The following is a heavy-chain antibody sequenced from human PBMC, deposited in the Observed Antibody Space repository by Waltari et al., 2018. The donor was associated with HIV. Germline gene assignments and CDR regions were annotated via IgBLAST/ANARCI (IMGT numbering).Heavy chain of an antibody. D-gene: IGHD2-2*01. V-gene: IGHV3-21*01. CDR2: ISSSSSYI. CDR1: GFTFSSYS. Sequence: EVQLVESGGGLVKPGGSLRLSCAASGFTFSSYSMNWVRQAPGKGLEWVSSISSSSSYIYYADSVKGRFTISRDNAENSLYLQMNSLRAEDTAVYYCARGYCSSTSCPRVNYYYYYGMDVWGQGTTVTVSS. CDR3: ARGYCSSTSCPRVNYYYYYGMDV. J-gene: IGHJ6*02.